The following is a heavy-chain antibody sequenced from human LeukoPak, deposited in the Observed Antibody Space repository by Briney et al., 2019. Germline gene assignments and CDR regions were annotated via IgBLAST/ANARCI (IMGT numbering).Heavy chain of an antibody. CDR1: GYTFTDYY. V-gene: IGHV1-2*02. CDR3: ARPHDGGSYSNDAFDI. CDR2: INPDSGGT. J-gene: IGHJ3*02. Sequence: ASVKVSCKASGYTFTDYYMHWVRQAPGQGLEWMGWINPDSGGTRYSQKFQGRVTMTRDTSINTVYMELSRLRSDDTAVYYCARPHDGGSYSNDAFDIWGQGAMVTVSS. D-gene: IGHD1-26*01.